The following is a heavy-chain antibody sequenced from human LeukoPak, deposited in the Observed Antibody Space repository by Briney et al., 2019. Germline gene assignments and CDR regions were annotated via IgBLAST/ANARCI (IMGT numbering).Heavy chain of an antibody. D-gene: IGHD4-17*01. V-gene: IGHV3-48*03. J-gene: IGHJ5*02. CDR2: ISSSGSTI. CDR3: AKDLGNYGDNWFDP. Sequence: GGSLRLSCAASGFTFSSYEMNWVRQAPGKGLEWVSYISSSGSTIYYADSVKGRFTISRDNAKNSLYLQMNSLRAEDTAVYYCAKDLGNYGDNWFDPWGQGTLVTVSS. CDR1: GFTFSSYE.